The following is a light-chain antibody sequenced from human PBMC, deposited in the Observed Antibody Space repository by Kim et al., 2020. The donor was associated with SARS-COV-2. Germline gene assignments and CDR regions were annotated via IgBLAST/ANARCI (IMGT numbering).Light chain of an antibody. Sequence: LSPGGRATLSWRASQSLGTYVALYQQKPGQAPRLVLYDVSNRATVIPGRFSGSGSGTDFTLTISSLDPEDFAVYYCQQRSDWPLTFGVGTKVDIK. V-gene: IGKV3-11*01. CDR1: QSLGTY. CDR3: QQRSDWPLT. CDR2: DVS. J-gene: IGKJ4*01.